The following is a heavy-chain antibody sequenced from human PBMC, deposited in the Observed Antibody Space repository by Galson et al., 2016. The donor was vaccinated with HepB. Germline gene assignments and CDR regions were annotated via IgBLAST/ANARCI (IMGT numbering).Heavy chain of an antibody. V-gene: IGHV3-30*18. Sequence: SLRLSCAASGFAFSDYGMHWARQAPGKSLQWVAVVSSDGGTQYYADSVKGRFTVSRDNSKNTLFLQMNSLRAEDSGVYYCAKEPVIAATDFDYWGQGALVIVSS. J-gene: IGHJ4*02. CDR1: GFAFSDYG. CDR2: VSSDGGTQ. CDR3: AKEPVIAATDFDY. D-gene: IGHD6-13*01.